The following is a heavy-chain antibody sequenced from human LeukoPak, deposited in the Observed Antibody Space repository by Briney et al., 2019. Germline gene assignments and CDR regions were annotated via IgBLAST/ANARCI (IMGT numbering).Heavy chain of an antibody. V-gene: IGHV3-30-3*01. CDR1: GFTFSSYA. D-gene: IGHD5/OR15-5a*01. J-gene: IGHJ4*02. CDR3: ARGGEVVYDY. Sequence: GGSLRPSCAASGFTFSSYAMHWVRQAPGKGLEWVAVISYDGSNKYYADSVKGRFTISRDNSKNTLYLQMNSLRAEDTAVYYCARGGEVVYDYWGQGTLVTVSS. CDR2: ISYDGSNK.